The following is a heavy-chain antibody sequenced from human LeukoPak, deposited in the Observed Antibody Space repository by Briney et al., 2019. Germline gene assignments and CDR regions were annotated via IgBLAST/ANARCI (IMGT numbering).Heavy chain of an antibody. V-gene: IGHV5-51*01. CDR1: GYSFSTYW. D-gene: IGHD3/OR15-3a*01. Sequence: GESLKISCKGSGYSFSTYWIGWVRQMPGKGLEWMGIIYPGDSDTRSSPSSQGRVTISADKSISTAYLQWSSLKASDTAMYYCARHSRVGSTWTHFDYWGRGTLVTVSS. J-gene: IGHJ4*02. CDR3: ARHSRVGSTWTHFDY. CDR2: IYPGDSDT.